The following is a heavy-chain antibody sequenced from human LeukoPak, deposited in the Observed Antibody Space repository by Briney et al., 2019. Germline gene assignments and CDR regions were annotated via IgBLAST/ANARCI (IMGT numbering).Heavy chain of an antibody. D-gene: IGHD5-18*01. J-gene: IGHJ6*03. V-gene: IGHV4-59*01. CDR2: ICYSGST. CDR1: GGSISSYY. Sequence: PSETLSLTCTVSGGSISSYYWSWIRQPPGKGLEWIGYICYSGSTHYNPSLKSRVTISVDTSKNQLSLKLSSVTAADTAVYYCARAIIVDTAMVFYGITGHYYMDVWGKGTTVTISS. CDR3: ARAIIVDTAMVFYGITGHYYMDV.